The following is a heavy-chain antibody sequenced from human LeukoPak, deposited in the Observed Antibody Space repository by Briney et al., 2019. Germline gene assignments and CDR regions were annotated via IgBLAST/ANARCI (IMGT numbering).Heavy chain of an antibody. D-gene: IGHD3-16*02. V-gene: IGHV4-59*01. Sequence: LETRCLTCIASSDSISRYYGSWIGQPPGKSLEWIGTIYYRGITNYNPSLKSRVTISVDTSKNQFSLKLSSGTAADTAVYDCAREELSDGIDYWGQGTLVTVSS. CDR1: SDSISRYY. CDR2: IYYRGIT. J-gene: IGHJ4*02. CDR3: AREELSDGIDY.